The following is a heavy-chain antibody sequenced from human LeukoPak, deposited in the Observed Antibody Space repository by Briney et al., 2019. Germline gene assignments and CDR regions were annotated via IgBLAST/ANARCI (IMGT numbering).Heavy chain of an antibody. J-gene: IGHJ5*02. CDR2: INPTGGST. CDR1: GYAFTSYY. D-gene: IGHD1-26*01. CDR3: ARDNSVGDNAWWFDP. V-gene: IGHV1-46*01. Sequence: ASVKVSCNASGYAFTSYYMHWVRQAPGQGLEWMGLINPTGGSTGFAQKFQGRVTMTRDMSTSTDYMGLSSLRSEDTAIYYCARDNSVGDNAWWFDPWGQGTLVTVSS.